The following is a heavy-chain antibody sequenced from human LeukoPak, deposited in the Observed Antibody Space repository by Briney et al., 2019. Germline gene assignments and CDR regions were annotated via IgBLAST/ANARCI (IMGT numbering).Heavy chain of an antibody. Sequence: PGGSLRLSCAASGFTVSSNYMSWVRQAPGKGLEWVSIIYSGGSTYYADSVKGRFTISRDDSKNTLYLQMNSLRAEDTAVYYCARDISSGYYDAFDIWGQGTMVNASS. D-gene: IGHD3-22*01. CDR2: IYSGGST. J-gene: IGHJ3*02. CDR3: ARDISSGYYDAFDI. V-gene: IGHV3-66*01. CDR1: GFTVSSNY.